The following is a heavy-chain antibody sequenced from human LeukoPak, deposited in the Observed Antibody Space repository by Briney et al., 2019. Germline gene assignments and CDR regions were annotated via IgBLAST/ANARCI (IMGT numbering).Heavy chain of an antibody. D-gene: IGHD3-3*02. CDR2: IYYSGST. CDR3: ARVSLQFDP. CDR1: GGSISSYY. V-gene: IGHV4-59*01. J-gene: IGHJ5*02. Sequence: RPSDTLSLTSTVSGGSISSYYWSWILQPPGKGLEWIGYIYYSGSTNYNPSLKSRVTISVDTSKNQFSLKLSSVTAADTAVYYCARVSLQFDPWGQGTLVTVSS.